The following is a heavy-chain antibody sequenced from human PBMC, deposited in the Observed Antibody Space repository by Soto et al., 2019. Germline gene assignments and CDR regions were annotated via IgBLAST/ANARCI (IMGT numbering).Heavy chain of an antibody. CDR3: ARDSYDCGERRLDY. CDR1: GGSISSGGYY. D-gene: IGHD3-3*01. V-gene: IGHV4-31*03. CDR2: IYYSGST. Sequence: QVQLQESGPGLVKPSQTLSLTCTVSGGSISSGGYYWSWIRQHTGKGLEWVGYIYYSGSTYYNPSIKSRVTRSVATSKHHFSLKLSSVTAADTAVYYCARDSYDCGERRLDYWGQGTLVTVSS. J-gene: IGHJ4*02.